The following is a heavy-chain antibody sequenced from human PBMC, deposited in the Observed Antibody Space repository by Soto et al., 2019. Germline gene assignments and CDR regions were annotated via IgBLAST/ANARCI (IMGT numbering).Heavy chain of an antibody. Sequence: GGSLRLSCAASGFTFSTYGMNWVRQAPGKGLEWVAIIWYDGSIKYYADSMKGRFTISRDNSKNTMYLQMNSLRAEDTAVYYCARVDCTGNNCRPYDYYPKDVWGPGTTVTVSS. CDR2: IWYDGSIK. CDR3: ARVDCTGNNCRPYDYYPKDV. CDR1: GFTFSTYG. V-gene: IGHV3-33*01. D-gene: IGHD2-8*02. J-gene: IGHJ6*02.